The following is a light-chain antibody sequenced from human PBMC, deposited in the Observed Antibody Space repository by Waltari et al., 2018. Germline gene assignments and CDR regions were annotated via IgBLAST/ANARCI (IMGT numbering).Light chain of an antibody. CDR3: QQRSNWPPALT. Sequence: EIVLTQSPVTLSLSPGERATLSCRASQSVSSYLTWYQQKPDQAPRLLIYDASNRATGIPARFRGSGSGTDFTLTISSLEPEDFAVYYCQQRSNWPPALTFGGGTKVEVK. J-gene: IGKJ4*01. CDR2: DAS. V-gene: IGKV3-11*01. CDR1: QSVSSY.